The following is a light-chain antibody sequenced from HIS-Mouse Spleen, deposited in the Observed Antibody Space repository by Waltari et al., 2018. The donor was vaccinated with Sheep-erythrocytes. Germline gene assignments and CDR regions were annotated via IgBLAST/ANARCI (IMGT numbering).Light chain of an antibody. CDR3: QQRSNWYT. Sequence: EIVLTQSPATLSLSPGERATLSCRASQSVSSYLAWYQQKPGQAPRLLIDDASNSATGIPARFSGSGSGKDFTLTISSLEPEDFAVYYCQQRSNWYTFGQGTKLEIK. V-gene: IGKV3-11*01. CDR1: QSVSSY. CDR2: DAS. J-gene: IGKJ2*01.